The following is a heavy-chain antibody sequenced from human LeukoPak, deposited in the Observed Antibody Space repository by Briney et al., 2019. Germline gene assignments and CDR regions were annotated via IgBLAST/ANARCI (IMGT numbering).Heavy chain of an antibody. V-gene: IGHV4-4*07. Sequence: SETLSLTCTVSGGSVSSYQWSWIRQPAGKGLDWIGRIFASGSTNYNPSLKSRVTMSVDTSKNQLSLKLISVTAADTAVYYCARDGSSWPFFDSWGQGTLVTVSS. J-gene: IGHJ4*02. CDR1: GGSVSSYQ. CDR2: IFASGST. CDR3: ARDGSSWPFFDS. D-gene: IGHD6-13*01.